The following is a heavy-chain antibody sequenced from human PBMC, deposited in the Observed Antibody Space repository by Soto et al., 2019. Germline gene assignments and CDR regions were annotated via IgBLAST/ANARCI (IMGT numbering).Heavy chain of an antibody. CDR3: ASDRFIVATIGYYAMDV. CDR2: IYYSGST. Sequence: QVQLQESGPGLVKPSQTLSLICTVSGGPISSGGYYWSWIRQHPGKGLEWIGYIYYSGSTYYNPSLKSRVTISVDTSKNQFSLKLSSVTAADTAVYYCASDRFIVATIGYYAMDVWGQGTTVTVSS. D-gene: IGHD5-12*01. CDR1: GGPISSGGYY. V-gene: IGHV4-31*03. J-gene: IGHJ6*02.